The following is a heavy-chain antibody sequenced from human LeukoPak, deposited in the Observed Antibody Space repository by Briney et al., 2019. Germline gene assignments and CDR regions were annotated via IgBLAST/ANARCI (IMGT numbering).Heavy chain of an antibody. J-gene: IGHJ6*02. CDR2: INHSGST. CDR3: ARRAVDTAMVGYYYGMDV. D-gene: IGHD5-18*01. CDR1: GGSFSGYY. V-gene: IGHV4-34*01. Sequence: KASETLSLTCAVYGGSFSGYYWSWIRQPPGKGLEWIGEINHSGSTNYNPSLKSRVTISVDTSKNQFSLKLSSVTAADTAVYYCARRAVDTAMVGYYYGMDVWGQGTTVTVSS.